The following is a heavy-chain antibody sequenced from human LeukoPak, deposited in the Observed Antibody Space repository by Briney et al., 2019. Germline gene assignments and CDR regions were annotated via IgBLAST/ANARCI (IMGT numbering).Heavy chain of an antibody. CDR1: GCSISSHY. J-gene: IGHJ5*02. CDR2: IHNSGRT. V-gene: IGHV4-59*11. D-gene: IGHD7-27*01. Sequence: ASETLSLTCTVSGCSISSHYWSWIRQPPGKGLEWIGYIHNSGRTNYKPSLKSRVTISIDTSKNQYSLKLSSVTAADTAVYYCARDSDNWGSTGWFDPWGQGTLVTVSS. CDR3: ARDSDNWGSTGWFDP.